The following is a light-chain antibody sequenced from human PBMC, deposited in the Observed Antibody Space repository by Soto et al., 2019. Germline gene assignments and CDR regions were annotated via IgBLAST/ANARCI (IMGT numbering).Light chain of an antibody. J-gene: IGLJ2*01. Sequence: QSALTQPASVSGSPGQSITISCTGTSSDVGGYNYVSWYQQHPGKAPKLMIYDVSNRPSGVSNRFSGSKSSNTASLTISGLQAEDEADYYCSSYTSNSTVVFGGGTQLTVL. V-gene: IGLV2-14*01. CDR2: DVS. CDR3: SSYTSNSTVV. CDR1: SSDVGGYNY.